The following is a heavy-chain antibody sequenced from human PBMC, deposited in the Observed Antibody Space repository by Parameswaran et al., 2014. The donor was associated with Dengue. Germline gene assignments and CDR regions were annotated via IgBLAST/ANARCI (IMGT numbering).Heavy chain of an antibody. Sequence: WVRQAPGQGLEWMGWMNPNSGNTGYAQKFQGRVTMTRNTSISTAYMELSSLRSEDTAVYYCARVRSLDCSSTSCYALHAFDIWGQGTLVTVSS. J-gene: IGHJ4*02. CDR3: ARVRSLDCSSTSCYALHAFDI. V-gene: IGHV1-8*01. D-gene: IGHD2-2*01. CDR2: MNPNSGNT.